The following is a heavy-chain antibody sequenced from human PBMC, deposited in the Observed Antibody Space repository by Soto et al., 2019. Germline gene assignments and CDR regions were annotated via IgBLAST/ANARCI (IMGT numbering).Heavy chain of an antibody. CDR3: ARYYNWFGP. D-gene: IGHD2-8*01. V-gene: IGHV4-31*03. Sequence: PSETLSLTCTVSGGSISSSSYYWGWIRQHPGKGLEWIGHIYYSGSTYYNPSLRSRITISVDTSKNQFSLQLSSVTAADTAVYFCARYYNWFGPWGQGTVVTVSS. CDR2: IYYSGST. J-gene: IGHJ5*02. CDR1: GGSISSSSYY.